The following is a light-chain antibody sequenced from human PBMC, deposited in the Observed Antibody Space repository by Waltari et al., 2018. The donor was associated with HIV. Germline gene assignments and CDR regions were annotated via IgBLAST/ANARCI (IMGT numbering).Light chain of an antibody. V-gene: IGLV2-8*01. J-gene: IGLJ2*01. CDR3: SSYAGSNNLI. Sequence: QSALTQPLSASGSPGQSVTISCPGTSSDVGGYDFAPRYQQHPGKAPKLMLYEVTKRPSGVPDRFSGSKSGSTASLTVSGLQAEDEADYYCSSYAGSNNLIFGGGTKLTVL. CDR2: EVT. CDR1: SSDVGGYDF.